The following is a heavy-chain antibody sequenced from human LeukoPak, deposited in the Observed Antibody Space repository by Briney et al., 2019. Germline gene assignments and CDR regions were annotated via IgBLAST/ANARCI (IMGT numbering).Heavy chain of an antibody. CDR3: TTDLRYSGSYRGY. CDR2: IRYDGSNK. D-gene: IGHD1-26*01. V-gene: IGHV3-30*02. CDR1: GFTFSSYG. J-gene: IGHJ4*02. Sequence: GGSLRLSCAASGFTFSSYGMRWVRQAPGKGLEWVAFIRYDGSNKYYADSVKGRFTISRDNSKNTLYLQMNSLRAEDTAVYYCTTDLRYSGSYRGYWGQGTLVTVSS.